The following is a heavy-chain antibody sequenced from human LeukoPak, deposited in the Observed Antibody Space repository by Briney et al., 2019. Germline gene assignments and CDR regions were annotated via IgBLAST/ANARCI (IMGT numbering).Heavy chain of an antibody. CDR1: GYSFTSYW. CDR2: IYPGDSDT. D-gene: IGHD2-15*01. Sequence: TGESLKISCKGSGYSFTSYWIGWVRQMPGKGLEWMGIIYPGDSDTRYSPSFQGQVTISADKSISTAYLQWSSLKASDTAMYFCARRHYCNGGSCYADYWGQGTLVTVSS. J-gene: IGHJ4*02. V-gene: IGHV5-51*01. CDR3: ARRHYCNGGSCYADY.